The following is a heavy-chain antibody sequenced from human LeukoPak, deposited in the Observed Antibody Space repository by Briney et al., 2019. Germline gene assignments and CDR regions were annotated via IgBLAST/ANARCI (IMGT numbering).Heavy chain of an antibody. Sequence: ASVKVSCKASGYTFTSYAMNWVRQAPGQGLEWMGWINTNTGNPTYAQGFTGRFVFSLDTSVSTAYLQISSLKAEDTAVYYCARDEQQLSDYYYYYMDVWGKGTTVTVSS. V-gene: IGHV7-4-1*02. CDR2: INTNTGNP. CDR3: ARDEQQLSDYYYYYMDV. D-gene: IGHD6-13*01. CDR1: GYTFTSYA. J-gene: IGHJ6*03.